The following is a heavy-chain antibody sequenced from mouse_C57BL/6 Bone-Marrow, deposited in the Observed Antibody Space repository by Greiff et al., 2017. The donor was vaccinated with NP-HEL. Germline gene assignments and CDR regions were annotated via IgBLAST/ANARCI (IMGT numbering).Heavy chain of an antibody. D-gene: IGHD1-1*01. V-gene: IGHV1-85*01. CDR2: IYPRDGST. CDR3: AATVVATRAWFAY. CDR1: GYTFTSYD. J-gene: IGHJ3*01. Sequence: QVQLQQSGPELVKPGASVKLSCKASGYTFTSYDINWVQQRPGQGLEWIGWIYPRDGSTKYNEKFKGKATLTVGTSSSTAFMELHSLTSEDSAVYFCAATVVATRAWFAYWGQGTLVTVSA.